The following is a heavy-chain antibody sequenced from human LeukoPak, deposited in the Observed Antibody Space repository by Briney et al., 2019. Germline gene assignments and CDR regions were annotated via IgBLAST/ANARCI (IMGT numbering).Heavy chain of an antibody. CDR1: GFPFSNYW. Sequence: PGGSLRLSCAASGFPFSNYWMHWVRQAPGKGLEWVAVIWHDGTNKYYADSVKGRFTISRDNSKNTLYLQMNSLRAEDTAVYYCTRDVGHSALANWGQGVLVTVSS. CDR3: TRDVGHSALAN. J-gene: IGHJ4*02. CDR2: IWHDGTNK. D-gene: IGHD5-18*01. V-gene: IGHV3-33*08.